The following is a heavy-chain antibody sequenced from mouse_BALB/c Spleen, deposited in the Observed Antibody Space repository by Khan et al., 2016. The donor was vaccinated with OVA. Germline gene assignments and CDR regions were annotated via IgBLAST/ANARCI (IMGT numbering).Heavy chain of an antibody. CDR1: GYSFTAYY. Sequence: VQLQQPGPDLVKPGASVKISCKASGYSFTAYYLSWVKQSHGESLEWIGRVNPNNGDTTYNQKFKGKAILTVDKSSNTAYMDLRSLTSEDSAVYDSARRYDFFAYWGQGTLVTVSA. J-gene: IGHJ3*01. CDR3: ARRYDFFAY. CDR2: VNPNNGDT. V-gene: IGHV1-26*01. D-gene: IGHD2-14*01.